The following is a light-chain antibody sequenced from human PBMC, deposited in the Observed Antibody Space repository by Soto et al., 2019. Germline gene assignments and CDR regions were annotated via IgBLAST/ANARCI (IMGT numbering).Light chain of an antibody. CDR3: QQRHNWPPLT. Sequence: EIVLTQSPATLSLSPGERATLSCRASQSVGSYLIWYQQKPGQAPRLLIYDASIRATSIPARFSGSGSGTDFYLTISSLEPEDFAVYYCQQRHNWPPLTFGGGTKVEI. V-gene: IGKV3-11*01. J-gene: IGKJ4*01. CDR1: QSVGSY. CDR2: DAS.